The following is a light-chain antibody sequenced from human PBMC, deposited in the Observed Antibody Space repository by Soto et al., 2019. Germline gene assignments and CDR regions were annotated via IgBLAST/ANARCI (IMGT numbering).Light chain of an antibody. J-gene: IGKJ4*01. CDR2: GAS. V-gene: IGKV3-20*01. CDR1: QSVSNNY. CDR3: QHYDTSLI. Sequence: EIVLTQSPGTLSLSPGERATLSCRASQSVSNNYLAWYQQKPGQAPRLLIYGASNRATGIPDRFSGSGSGTDFTLTISRLEPGDFAVYYCQHYDTSLIFGGGTKVDIK.